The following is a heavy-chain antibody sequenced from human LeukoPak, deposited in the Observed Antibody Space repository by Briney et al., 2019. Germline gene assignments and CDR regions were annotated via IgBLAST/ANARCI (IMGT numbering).Heavy chain of an antibody. CDR3: ARRDISSGWSFDY. Sequence: SETLSLTCTGSAGSISNYHWSWIRQPAGKGLGWIGQIHTSGSTNYNPPLKSRVSMSIDTTEDQVSLTIRSVTAADTAFYYCARRDISSGWSFDYWGQGTLVTVSS. J-gene: IGHJ4*02. D-gene: IGHD6-19*01. V-gene: IGHV4-4*07. CDR1: AGSISNYH. CDR2: IHTSGST.